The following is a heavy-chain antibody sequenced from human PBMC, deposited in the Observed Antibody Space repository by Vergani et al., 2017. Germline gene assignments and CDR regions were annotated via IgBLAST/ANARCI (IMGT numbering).Heavy chain of an antibody. CDR2: IYYSGST. J-gene: IGHJ5*02. D-gene: IGHD6-19*01. CDR1: GASIRSSNYY. V-gene: IGHV4-39*01. Sequence: QLQLQESGPGLVKPSATLSLTCSASGASIRSSNYYWGWIRQPPGKGLELIASIYYSGSTYYNPSLKSRVAISVDTSKNQFSLKLSSVTAADTAVYFCARHSTVEWLVKLGWIDPWGQGILVTVSS. CDR3: ARHSTVEWLVKLGWIDP.